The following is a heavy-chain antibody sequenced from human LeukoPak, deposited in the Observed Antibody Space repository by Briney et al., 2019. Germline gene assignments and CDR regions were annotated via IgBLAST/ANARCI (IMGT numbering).Heavy chain of an antibody. J-gene: IGHJ4*02. D-gene: IGHD5-12*01. CDR2: INPNSGGT. CDR3: ARDPGYSGYDYYFDY. Sequence: ASVKVSCKASGYTFIGYYMHWVRQAPGQGLEWMGWINPNSGGTNYAQKFQGRVTMTRDTSISTAYMELSRLRSDDTAVYYCARDPGYSGYDYYFDYWGQGTLVTVSS. CDR1: GYTFIGYY. V-gene: IGHV1-2*02.